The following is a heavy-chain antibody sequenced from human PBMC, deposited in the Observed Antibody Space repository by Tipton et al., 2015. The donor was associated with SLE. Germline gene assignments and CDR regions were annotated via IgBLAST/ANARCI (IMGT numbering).Heavy chain of an antibody. J-gene: IGHJ2*01. V-gene: IGHV4-4*07. Sequence: TLSLTCSVSGTSISLVYWDWIRQPAGRGLEWIGRTYSSGDRDYNPSLRSRVTMSIDASQNRVSLRLKSVSAADTAVYYCARGSDGEYVRYFDVWGPGTLVTVSS. CDR2: TYSSGDR. CDR1: GTSISLVY. D-gene: IGHD4-17*01. CDR3: ARGSDGEYVRYFDV.